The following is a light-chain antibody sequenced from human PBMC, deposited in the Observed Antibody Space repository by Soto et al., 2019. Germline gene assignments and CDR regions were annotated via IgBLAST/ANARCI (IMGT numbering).Light chain of an antibody. CDR2: EVS. J-gene: IGLJ1*01. CDR1: SSDVGGYNY. V-gene: IGLV2-14*01. CDR3: SSYTSSSTQV. Sequence: QSVLTQPASVSVSPGQSITISCSGTSSDVGGYNYVSWYQQHPGKAPKLMIYEVSNRPSGVSNRFSGSKSGNTASLTISGLQAEDEADYYCSSYTSSSTQVFGTGTKVTVL.